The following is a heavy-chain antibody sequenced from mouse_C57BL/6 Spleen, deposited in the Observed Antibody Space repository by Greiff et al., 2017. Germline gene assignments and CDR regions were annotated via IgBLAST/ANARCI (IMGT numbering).Heavy chain of an antibody. J-gene: IGHJ2*01. V-gene: IGHV1-53*01. D-gene: IGHD2-3*01. CDR3: GVDGYYEGYYFDY. CDR2: ITPSNGGT. Sequence: QVQLQQPGTELVKPGASVKLSCKASGYTFTSYWMHWVKQRPGQGREWIGNITPSNGGTNYNEKFKSKATLTVDKSSSTAYMQLSSLTSEDSAVYYCGVDGYYEGYYFDYWGQGTTLTVSS. CDR1: GYTFTSYW.